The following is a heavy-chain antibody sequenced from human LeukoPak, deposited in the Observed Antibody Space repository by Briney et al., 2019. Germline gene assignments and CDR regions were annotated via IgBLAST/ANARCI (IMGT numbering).Heavy chain of an antibody. J-gene: IGHJ4*02. D-gene: IGHD3-3*01. V-gene: IGHV1-24*01. CDR1: GNTLRELP. Sequence: ASVKVSCKLSGNTLRELPIQWVRQAGGKGLEWMAGFDPENAEIVYAQNFQGRVTMTEDTSTNTAYMELTSLTSDDTALYSCATRGSDFWSGFDYWGQGTQVTVSS. CDR2: FDPENAEI. CDR3: ATRGSDFWSGFDY.